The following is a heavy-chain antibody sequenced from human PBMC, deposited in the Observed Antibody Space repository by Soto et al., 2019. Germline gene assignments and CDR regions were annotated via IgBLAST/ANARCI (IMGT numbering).Heavy chain of an antibody. J-gene: IGHJ4*02. D-gene: IGHD5-18*01. V-gene: IGHV3-33*06. CDR3: AKENQGYSYAGNFDY. CDR2: IGIEGNNK. Sequence: QVQLVESGGGVVQPGRSLRLSCAASGFTFSKHGMHWIRQVPGKGLEWVAVIGIEGNNKDYADSVKGPFTISRDNSKHTVYLQMKSLSAADTAVYFCAKENQGYSYAGNFDYWGQGTLVTVSS. CDR1: GFTFSKHG.